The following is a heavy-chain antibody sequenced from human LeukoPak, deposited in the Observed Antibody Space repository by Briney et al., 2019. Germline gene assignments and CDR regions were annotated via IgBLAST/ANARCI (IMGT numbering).Heavy chain of an antibody. D-gene: IGHD1-26*01. CDR2: IYYPGST. J-gene: IGHJ4*02. V-gene: IGHV4-59*11. CDR1: GGSIRSHY. Sequence: SETLSLTCSVSGGSIRSHYWNWIRQPPGKGLEWLGHIYYPGSTYYNPSLKSRVTISVDTSKNQFSLRLSSVTAADTAVYYCARERWEGGSFVMGFDYWGQGALVTVSS. CDR3: ARERWEGGSFVMGFDY.